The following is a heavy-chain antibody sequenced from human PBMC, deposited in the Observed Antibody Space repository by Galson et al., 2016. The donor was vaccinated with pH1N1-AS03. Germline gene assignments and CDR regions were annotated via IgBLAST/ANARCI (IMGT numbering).Heavy chain of an antibody. CDR1: GLNFTNTW. CDR3: ASSPPIAY. J-gene: IGHJ4*02. D-gene: IGHD2-21*01. V-gene: IGHV3-15*01. Sequence: SLRLSCATSGLNFTNTWMIWVRQVPGKGLEWVGRIRSKTDGGTTDYAASVKGRFTMSRDDSKKNVYMQMTSLKTEDTAVYYCASSPPIAYWGQGTLVTVSS. CDR2: IRSKTDGGTT.